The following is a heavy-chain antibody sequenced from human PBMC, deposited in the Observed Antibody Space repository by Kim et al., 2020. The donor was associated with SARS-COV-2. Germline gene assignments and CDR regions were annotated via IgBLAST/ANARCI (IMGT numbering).Heavy chain of an antibody. V-gene: IGHV3-66*01. CDR3: ERAVRGYYFDY. CDR1: GFTVSSNY. J-gene: IGHJ4*02. D-gene: IGHD6-6*01. Sequence: GGSLRLSCAASGFTVSSNYMSWVRQAPGKGLEWVSVIYSGGTTHYADSVKGRFTISRDNSENMVYLQMNSLRAEDTAVYYCERAVRGYYFDYWGQGTLVTVSS. CDR2: IYSGGTT.